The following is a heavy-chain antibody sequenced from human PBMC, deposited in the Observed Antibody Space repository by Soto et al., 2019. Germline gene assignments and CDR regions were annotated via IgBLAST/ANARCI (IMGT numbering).Heavy chain of an antibody. CDR3: ARDSTYGERGY. V-gene: IGHV1-69*08. D-gene: IGHD4-17*01. Sequence: QVQLVQSGAEVKKPGSSVKVSCKASGGTFSSYTISWVRQAPGQGLEWMGRIIPILGIANYAQKFQGRVTITADKSTSTAYMELSSLRAEDTAVYYCARDSTYGERGYWGQGTLVTVSS. CDR1: GGTFSSYT. J-gene: IGHJ4*02. CDR2: IIPILGIA.